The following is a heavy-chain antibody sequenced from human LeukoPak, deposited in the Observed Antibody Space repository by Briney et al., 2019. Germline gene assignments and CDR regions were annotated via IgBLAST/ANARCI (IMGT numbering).Heavy chain of an antibody. D-gene: IGHD6-25*01. CDR2: IYYSGST. J-gene: IGHJ5*02. CDR1: GVSISSGGYY. CDR3: ARDGAAGWFDP. Sequence: SETLSLTCTVSGVSISSGGYYWSWIRQHPGKGLEWIGYIYYSGSTYYNPSLKSRVTISVDTSKNQFSLKLSSVTAADTAVYYCARDGAAGWFDPWGQGTLVTVSS. V-gene: IGHV4-31*03.